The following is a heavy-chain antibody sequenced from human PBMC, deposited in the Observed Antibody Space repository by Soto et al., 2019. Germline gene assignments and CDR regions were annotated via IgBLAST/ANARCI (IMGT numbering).Heavy chain of an antibody. CDR3: ARDSLGYCSSTSCRPLYYYYGMDV. D-gene: IGHD2-2*01. J-gene: IGHJ6*02. CDR2: INPNSGGT. Sequence: GASVKVSCKASGYTFTGCYMHWVRQAPGQGLEWMGWINPNSGGTNYAQKLQGRVTMTRDTSTSTAYMELSRLRSDDTAVYYCARDSLGYCSSTSCRPLYYYYGMDVWGQGTTVTVSS. CDR1: GYTFTGCY. V-gene: IGHV1-2*02.